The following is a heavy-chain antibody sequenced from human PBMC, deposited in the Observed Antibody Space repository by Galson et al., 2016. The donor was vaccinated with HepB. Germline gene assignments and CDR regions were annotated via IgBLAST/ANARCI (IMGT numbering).Heavy chain of an antibody. CDR2: MHDSGST. CDR3: AREGIAARLRGGWFDP. D-gene: IGHD6-6*01. J-gene: IGHJ5*02. Sequence: ETLSLTCTVSGGSISNFYWSWIRQPPGKGLEWIGYMHDSGSTNYNPSLKSRVTMSADTSKKQFSLRLSSVTAADTAVYYCAREGIAARLRGGWFDPWGLGTLVTVSS. V-gene: IGHV4-59*01. CDR1: GGSISNFY.